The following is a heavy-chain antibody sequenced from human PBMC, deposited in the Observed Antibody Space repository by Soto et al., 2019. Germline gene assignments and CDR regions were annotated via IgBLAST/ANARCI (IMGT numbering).Heavy chain of an antibody. J-gene: IGHJ6*04. CDR1: GFTFSNYA. CDR2: TTGSGDRS. Sequence: GGSLRLSCAASGFTFSNYAMNWVRPAPGGGLEWVSATTGSGDRSYLTDSVKGRFTISRDNSKNSLFLHMNSLRAEDTAVYYCARDFIASTATGLLSDVWGKGTTVTVSS. CDR3: ARDFIASTATGLLSDV. D-gene: IGHD6-13*01. V-gene: IGHV3-23*01.